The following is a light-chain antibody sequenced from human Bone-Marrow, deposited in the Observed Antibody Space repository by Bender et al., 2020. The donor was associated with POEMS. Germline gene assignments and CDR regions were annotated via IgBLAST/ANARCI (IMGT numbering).Light chain of an antibody. J-gene: IGLJ2*01. CDR1: SSDVGGYNY. CDR3: QAWDSDTVV. Sequence: QSALTQPRSVSGSPGQSVTISCTGTSSDVGGYNYVSWYQHHPGKVPKLMIYDVSKRPSGVPNRFSGSKSGSTASLTISGLQAEDEADYYCQAWDSDTVVFGGGAKLTVL. V-gene: IGLV2-11*01. CDR2: DVS.